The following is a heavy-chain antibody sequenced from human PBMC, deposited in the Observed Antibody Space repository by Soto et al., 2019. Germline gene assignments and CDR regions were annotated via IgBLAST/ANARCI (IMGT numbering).Heavy chain of an antibody. V-gene: IGHV1-3*01. J-gene: IGHJ4*02. CDR2: INAGNGNT. CDR1: GYTFKSYA. D-gene: IGHD3-10*01. CDR3: ASSVVVRGDFTFDY. Sequence: QVQLVQSGAEVKKPGASVKVSCKASGYTFKSYAMHWVRQAPGQRLEWMGWINAGNGNTKYSQKFQGRVTITRVTXXSTAYTELSSLRSEDTAVYYCASSVVVRGDFTFDYWGQGTLVTVSS.